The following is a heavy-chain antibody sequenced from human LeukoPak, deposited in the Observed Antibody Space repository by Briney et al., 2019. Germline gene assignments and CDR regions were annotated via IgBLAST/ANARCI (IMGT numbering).Heavy chain of an antibody. V-gene: IGHV3-30*18. Sequence: GGSLRLSCAASGFTFSRHGMHWVRQAPGKGLEWVAVVADDGRDKHHADSVKGRFTISRDNSKKTLYLQMNSLRPEDTAVYYCAKDGVLSAAAYYFDCWGQGTLVTVSS. D-gene: IGHD6-13*01. CDR2: VADDGRDK. J-gene: IGHJ4*02. CDR1: GFTFSRHG. CDR3: AKDGVLSAAAYYFDC.